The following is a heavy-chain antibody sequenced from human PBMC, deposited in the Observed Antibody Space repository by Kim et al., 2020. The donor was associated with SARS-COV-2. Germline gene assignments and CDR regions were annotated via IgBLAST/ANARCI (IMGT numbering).Heavy chain of an antibody. CDR2: ISSSSSTI. CDR1: VTFSSYT. J-gene: IGHJ4*02. CDR3: ARATWSRAGGFDY. D-gene: IGHD1-26*01. V-gene: IGHV3-48*02. Sequence: GGSLRLSCGASVTFSSYTMNWVRQAPGKGLEWVSYISSSSSTIYYADSVKGRFTISRDNAKNSLYLQMNSLRDEDTAVYYCARATWSRAGGFDYWGQGTLVIVSS.